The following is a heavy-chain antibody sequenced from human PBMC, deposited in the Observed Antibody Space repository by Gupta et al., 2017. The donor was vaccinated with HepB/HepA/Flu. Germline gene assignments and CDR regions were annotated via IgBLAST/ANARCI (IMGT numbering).Heavy chain of an antibody. CDR3: ARGQWSAVDS. CDR1: GDGVSGNNIA. V-gene: IGHV6-1*01. D-gene: IGHD2-8*01. CDR2: TYYMSKWYN. J-gene: IGHJ3*02. Sequence: QVQLQQSGPGLVKPSQTLSLTCVISGDGVSGNNIAWNWIRQSPSRGLEWLGRTYYMSKWYNDYAMSVRGRITVNPDTAKNQFSLHLNAVTPEDSAVYYCARGQWSAVDSWGQGTTVTVSP.